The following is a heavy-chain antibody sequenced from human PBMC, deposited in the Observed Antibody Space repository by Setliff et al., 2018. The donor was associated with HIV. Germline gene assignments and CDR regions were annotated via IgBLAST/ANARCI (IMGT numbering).Heavy chain of an antibody. D-gene: IGHD3-9*01. CDR2: IYYSGST. CDR1: GGSIYGSDYY. Sequence: SETLSLTCTVSGGSIYGSDYYWGWIRQPPGKGLESIGSIYYSGSTYYKPSLKSRVTISGDTSKRQFSLKMSSVTAADTAVYYCARGEPVDILTGYFDYWGQGTLVTVSS. V-gene: IGHV4-39*07. J-gene: IGHJ4*02. CDR3: ARGEPVDILTGYFDY.